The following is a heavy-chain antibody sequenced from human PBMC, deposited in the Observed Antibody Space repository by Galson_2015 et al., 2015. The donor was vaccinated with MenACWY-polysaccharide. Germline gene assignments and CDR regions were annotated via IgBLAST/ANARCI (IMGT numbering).Heavy chain of an antibody. CDR2: IYYSGST. CDR3: ARVPGVVATSRAFDI. D-gene: IGHD2-2*01. Sequence: TLSFTCTVSGGSISSGDYYWSWIRQPPGKGLEWIGYIYYSGSTYYNPSLKSRVTISVDTSKNQFSLKLSSVTAADTAVYYCARVPGVVATSRAFDIWGQGTMVTVPS. CDR1: GGSISSGDYY. J-gene: IGHJ3*02. V-gene: IGHV4-30-4*01.